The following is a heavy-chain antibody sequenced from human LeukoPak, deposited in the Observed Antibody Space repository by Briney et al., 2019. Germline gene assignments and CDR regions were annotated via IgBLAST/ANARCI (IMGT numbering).Heavy chain of an antibody. Sequence: GGSLRLSCAASGFTFSDYYMSWIRQAPGKGLEWVSYISSSGSTIYYVDSVKGRFTISRDNAKNSLYLQMNSLRAEDTAVYYCARVDHYYDSSGYFLYWGQGTLVTVSS. CDR2: ISSSGSTI. CDR1: GFTFSDYY. CDR3: ARVDHYYDSSGYFLY. J-gene: IGHJ4*02. D-gene: IGHD3-22*01. V-gene: IGHV3-11*01.